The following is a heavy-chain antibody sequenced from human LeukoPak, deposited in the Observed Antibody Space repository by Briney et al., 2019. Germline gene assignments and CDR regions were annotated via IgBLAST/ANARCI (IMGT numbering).Heavy chain of an antibody. Sequence: SVNLSLTCAVSGYSISSGYYWGWIRQPPGKRLEWIGSIYYSGSTQYNPSLKSRVTISVDTSKNQFSLRLSSVTAADTAVYYCARNDSSAYFDYCGQGTLVTV. CDR2: IYYSGST. CDR1: GYSISSGYY. CDR3: ARNDSSAYFDY. J-gene: IGHJ4*02. V-gene: IGHV4-38-2*01. D-gene: IGHD3-22*01.